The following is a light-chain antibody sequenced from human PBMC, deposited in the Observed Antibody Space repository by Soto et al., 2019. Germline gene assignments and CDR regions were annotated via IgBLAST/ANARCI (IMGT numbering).Light chain of an antibody. Sequence: QSVLTQPASVSGSPGQSITISCTGTSSDVGTYKYVSWYQQHPGKAPKLMIYEVSNRPSGVSTRFSGSKSGNTASLTISGLQDEDEADYYCSSYTRSSTVVFGGGTKLTVL. V-gene: IGLV2-14*01. CDR2: EVS. CDR1: SSDVGTYKY. CDR3: SSYTRSSTVV. J-gene: IGLJ3*02.